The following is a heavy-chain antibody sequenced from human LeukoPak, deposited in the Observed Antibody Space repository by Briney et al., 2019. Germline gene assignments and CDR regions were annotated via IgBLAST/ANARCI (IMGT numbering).Heavy chain of an antibody. D-gene: IGHD3-3*01. Sequence: PSETLSLTCTVSSYSISRGYYWGWIRQSPGKGLEWIGNIHHTGTTSYNPSLESRVTISLDLSKNQFSLRLSSVTAAGTALYYCVREGPIRFLEQIDYWGQGALVTVSS. J-gene: IGHJ4*02. CDR2: IHHTGTT. CDR1: SYSISRGYY. V-gene: IGHV4-38-2*02. CDR3: VREGPIRFLEQIDY.